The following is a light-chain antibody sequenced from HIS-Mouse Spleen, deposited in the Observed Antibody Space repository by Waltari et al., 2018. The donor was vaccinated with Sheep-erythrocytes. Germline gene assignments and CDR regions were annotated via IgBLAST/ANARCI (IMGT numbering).Light chain of an antibody. V-gene: IGLV2-8*01. CDR1: SSDVGGYNY. CDR3: CSYAGSYTFVV. Sequence: QSALTQPPSASGSPGQSVTISCTGTSSDVGGYNYVSWYQQHPGKAPKLMIYEVSKRSSGVPDRFSGSKSGNTASLTVSGLQAEDEAEYYCCSYAGSYTFVVFGGGTKLTVL. J-gene: IGLJ2*01. CDR2: EVS.